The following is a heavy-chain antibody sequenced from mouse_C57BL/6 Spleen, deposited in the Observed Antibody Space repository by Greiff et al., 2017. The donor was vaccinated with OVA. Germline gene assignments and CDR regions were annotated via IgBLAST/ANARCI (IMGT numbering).Heavy chain of an antibody. CDR1: GYSITSGYD. D-gene: IGHD1-1*01. CDR3: ARDSDYYYGSSYWYVDV. V-gene: IGHV3-1*01. Sequence: VQLKESGPGMVKPSQSLSLTCTVTGYSITSGYDWHWIRHFPGNKLEWMGYISYSGSTNYNPSLKSRISITHDTSKNHFFLKLNSVTTEDTATYYCARDSDYYYGSSYWYVDVWGTGTTVTVSS. CDR2: ISYSGST. J-gene: IGHJ1*03.